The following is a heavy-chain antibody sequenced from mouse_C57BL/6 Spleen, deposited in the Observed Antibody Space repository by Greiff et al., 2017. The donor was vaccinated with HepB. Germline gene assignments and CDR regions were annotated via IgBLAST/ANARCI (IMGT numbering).Heavy chain of an antibody. D-gene: IGHD2-3*01. CDR1: GYTFTSYW. CDR2: IYPSDSET. V-gene: IGHV1-61*01. J-gene: IGHJ2*01. CDR3: AREDDGYYFDY. Sequence: QVQLKQPGAELVRPGSSVKLSCKASGYTFTSYWMDWVKQRPGQGLEWIGNIYPSDSETHYNQKFKDKATLTVDKSSSTAYMQLSSLTSEDSAVYYCAREDDGYYFDYWGQGTTLTVSS.